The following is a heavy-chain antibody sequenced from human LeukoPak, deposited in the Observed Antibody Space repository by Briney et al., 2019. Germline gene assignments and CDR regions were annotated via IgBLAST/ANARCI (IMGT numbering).Heavy chain of an antibody. J-gene: IGHJ6*03. V-gene: IGHV3-21*01. CDR1: GFTFSSYS. CDR3: ARDALTTVTPYYYYYYMDV. CDR2: ISSSSSYI. Sequence: GGSLRLSCAASGFTFSSYSMNWVRQAPGKGLEWVSSISSSSSYIYYTDSVKGRFTISRDNAKNSLYLQMNSLRAEDTAVYYCARDALTTVTPYYYYYYMDVWGKGTTVTVSS. D-gene: IGHD4-11*01.